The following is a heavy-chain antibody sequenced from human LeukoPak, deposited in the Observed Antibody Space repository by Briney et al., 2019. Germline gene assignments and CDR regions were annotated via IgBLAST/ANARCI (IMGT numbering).Heavy chain of an antibody. CDR2: IRDSGEA. V-gene: IGHV3-66*03. CDR1: GFRVSDYY. J-gene: IGHJ5*02. Sequence: PRGSLRLSCAVSGFRVSDYYMSWVRRAPGKGLEWVGLIRDSGEAFYADFARGRFAISRDESENTLYLQMNSLRVEDTAVYFCARDRAANQDWVEFDPWGQGTPVIVSS. CDR3: ARDRAANQDWVEFDP. D-gene: IGHD3/OR15-3a*01.